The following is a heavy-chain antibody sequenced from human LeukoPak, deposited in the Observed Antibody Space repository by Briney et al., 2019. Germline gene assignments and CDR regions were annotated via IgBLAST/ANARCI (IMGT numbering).Heavy chain of an antibody. CDR1: GYTFTGYY. V-gene: IGHV1-2*02. J-gene: IGHJ4*02. D-gene: IGHD3-22*01. Sequence: GASVKVSCKASGYTFTGYYMHWVRQAPGQGLEWMGWINPNSGGTNYAQEFQGRVTMTRDTSISTAYMELSRLRSDDTAVYYCANYDSSGYYYNFDYWGQGTLVTVSS. CDR3: ANYDSSGYYYNFDY. CDR2: INPNSGGT.